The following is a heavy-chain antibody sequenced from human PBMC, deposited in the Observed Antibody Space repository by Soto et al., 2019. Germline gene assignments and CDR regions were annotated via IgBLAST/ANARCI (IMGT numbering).Heavy chain of an antibody. D-gene: IGHD6-13*01. CDR2: ISTGNGNT. Sequence: ASVKVSCKASGYIFTNFAMHWVRQAPGQRPEWMGWISTGNGNTKYSQKFQGRVTITRDTSASAGYMELSSLRYEDTAVYYCARGWSGIVVAGTRLEFWGQGTQVTVSS. V-gene: IGHV1-3*04. CDR1: GYIFTNFA. J-gene: IGHJ4*02. CDR3: ARGWSGIVVAGTRLEF.